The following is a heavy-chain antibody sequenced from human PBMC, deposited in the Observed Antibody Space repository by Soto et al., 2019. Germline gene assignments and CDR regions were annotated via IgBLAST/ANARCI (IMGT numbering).Heavy chain of an antibody. J-gene: IGHJ4*02. Sequence: EVQLLESGGDSVPPGGSLRLSCTASGFSVGSYGMSWVRQAPGKGLECVSSSGSGYSIFYADSVKGRFTISRDNSKNTLFLQMNSLRAEDTAVYYCAKGRGSSWSVVFFDYWGQGALVTVS. CDR2: SGSGYSI. D-gene: IGHD6-13*01. V-gene: IGHV3-23*01. CDR3: AKGRGSSWSVVFFDY. CDR1: GFSVGSYG.